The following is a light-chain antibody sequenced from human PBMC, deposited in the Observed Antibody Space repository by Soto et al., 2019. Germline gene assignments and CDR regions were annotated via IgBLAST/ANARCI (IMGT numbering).Light chain of an antibody. CDR3: QQYKTYHLT. V-gene: IGKV1-16*02. J-gene: IGKJ4*01. CDR1: QDLNIY. Sequence: DIQMTQSPSSLSASVGDSVTITCRASQDLNIYLAWFQQRPGKAPRSLIYATSTLQSGVPSKFSGGGSGTYFTLTISSLQPEDFATYSCQQYKTYHLTLGGGTKLEIK. CDR2: ATS.